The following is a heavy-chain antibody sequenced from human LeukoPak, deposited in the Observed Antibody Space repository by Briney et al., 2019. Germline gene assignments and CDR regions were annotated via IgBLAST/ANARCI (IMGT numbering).Heavy chain of an antibody. CDR2: INPNSGGT. CDR3: ARVRTSDAFDI. V-gene: IGHV1-2*02. Sequence: ASVKVSCKASGYTFTGYYMHWVRQAPGQGLEWMGWINPNSGGTNYAQNFQGRVTMTRDTSISTAYMELSRLRSDDTAVYYCARVRTSDAFDIWGQGTMVTVSS. D-gene: IGHD1-1*01. CDR1: GYTFTGYY. J-gene: IGHJ3*02.